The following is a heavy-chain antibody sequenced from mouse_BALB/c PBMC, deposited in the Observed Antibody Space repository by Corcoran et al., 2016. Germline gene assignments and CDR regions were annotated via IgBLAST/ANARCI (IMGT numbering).Heavy chain of an antibody. J-gene: IGHJ1*01. CDR1: GYSFTGYY. CDR2: INPYNGAT. D-gene: IGHD1-1*01. Sequence: EVQLQQSGPELVKPGASVKISCKASGYSFTGYYMHWVKQSHVKSLEWIGRINPYNGATSYNQNFKDKASLTVDKSSSTAYMELHSLTSEDSAVYYCALYYGSSSYWYFDVWGAGTTVTVSS. V-gene: IGHV1-26*01. CDR3: ALYYGSSSYWYFDV.